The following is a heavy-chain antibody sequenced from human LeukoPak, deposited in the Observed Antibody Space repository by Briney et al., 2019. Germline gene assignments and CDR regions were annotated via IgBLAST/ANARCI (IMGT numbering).Heavy chain of an antibody. D-gene: IGHD3/OR15-3a*01. CDR2: ISYDGSDK. J-gene: IGHJ4*02. CDR3: ARDLDWTFDY. V-gene: IGHV3-30*04. CDR1: GFTFSSYA. Sequence: GGSLRLSCAASGFTFSSYAMHWVRQAPGKGLEWVAVISYDGSDKYYADSVKGRFTISRDNSKNTLYLQMNSLRAEDTAVYYCARDLDWTFDYWGQGTLVTVSS.